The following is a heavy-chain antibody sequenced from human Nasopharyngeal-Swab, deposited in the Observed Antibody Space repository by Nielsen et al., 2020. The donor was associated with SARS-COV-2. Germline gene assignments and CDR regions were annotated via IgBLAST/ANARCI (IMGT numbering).Heavy chain of an antibody. Sequence: GESLKISCAVSGFTFSSYWMHWVRQAPGKGLVWVSRINSDGSSTSYADSVKGRFTISRDNAKNTLYLQMNSLRAEDTAVYYCARGPYSSSSYYYYGMDVWGQGTTVTVSS. D-gene: IGHD6-13*01. CDR2: INSDGSST. CDR3: ARGPYSSSSYYYYGMDV. V-gene: IGHV3-74*01. CDR1: GFTFSSYW. J-gene: IGHJ6*02.